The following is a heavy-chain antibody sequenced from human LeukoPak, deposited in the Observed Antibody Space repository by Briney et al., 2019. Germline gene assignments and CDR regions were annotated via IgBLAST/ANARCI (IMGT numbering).Heavy chain of an antibody. CDR3: ARGVRSGGSCYYFDY. V-gene: IGHV4-59*01. D-gene: IGHD2-15*01. CDR2: IYYSGST. Sequence: SETLSLTCTVSGGSISSYYWSWIRQPPGKGLEWIGYIYYSGSTNYNPSLKSRVTISVDTSKNQFSLKLSSVTAADTAVYYCARGVRSGGSCYYFDYWDQGTLVTVSS. J-gene: IGHJ4*02. CDR1: GGSISSYY.